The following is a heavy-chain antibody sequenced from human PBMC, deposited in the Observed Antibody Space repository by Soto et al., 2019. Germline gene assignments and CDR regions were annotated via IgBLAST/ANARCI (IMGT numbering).Heavy chain of an antibody. V-gene: IGHV3-33*01. CDR1: GFTFSSYG. Sequence: GGSLRLSCAASGFTFSSYGMHWVRQAPGKGLEWVAVIWYDGSNKYYADSVKGRFTISRDNSKNTLYLQMNSLRAEDTAVYYCARERPTTLYCSGGSCYSGWFDPWGQGTLVTVSS. D-gene: IGHD2-15*01. CDR3: ARERPTTLYCSGGSCYSGWFDP. CDR2: IWYDGSNK. J-gene: IGHJ5*02.